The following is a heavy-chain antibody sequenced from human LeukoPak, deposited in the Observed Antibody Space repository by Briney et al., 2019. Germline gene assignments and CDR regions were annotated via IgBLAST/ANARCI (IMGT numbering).Heavy chain of an antibody. CDR1: EGSFSGHY. CDR2: INHSGST. J-gene: IGHJ4*02. D-gene: IGHD3-10*01. V-gene: IGHV4-34*01. Sequence: PSETLSLTCAVYEGSFSGHYWSWIRQPPGKGLEWIGDINHSGSTNYNPSLKSRVTISVDTSKNQFSLKLSSVTAADTAVYYCARQRYHSFFSYGSGRGHFDYWGQGTLVTVSS. CDR3: ARQRYHSFFSYGSGRGHFDY.